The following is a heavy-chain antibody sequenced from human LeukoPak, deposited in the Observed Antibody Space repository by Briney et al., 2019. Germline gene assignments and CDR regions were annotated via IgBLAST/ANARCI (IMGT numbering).Heavy chain of an antibody. Sequence: GASVKVSCKASGYTLTGYYMHWVREAPGQGLEWMGRINSNSGGTNYAQKFQGRVTMTRATSISTADMELRGLRTDDTAVDYCARRTIAPAGTGNYWGQGTLVTVSS. CDR3: ARRTIAPAGTGNY. CDR2: INSNSGGT. J-gene: IGHJ4*02. V-gene: IGHV1-2*06. D-gene: IGHD6-13*01. CDR1: GYTLTGYY.